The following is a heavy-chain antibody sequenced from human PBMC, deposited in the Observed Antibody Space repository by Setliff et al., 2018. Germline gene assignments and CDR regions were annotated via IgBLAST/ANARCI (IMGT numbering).Heavy chain of an antibody. V-gene: IGHV2-5*01. J-gene: IGHJ4*02. Sequence: SGPTLVNPTQTLTLTCTFSGFSLSTTGVGVGWIRQPPGKALEWLALIYWNDDKRYSPSLKSRLTITKDTSKNQVVLTMTNMDPVDTATYYCARILLKDYYDSSGYSDYWGQGTLVTVSS. D-gene: IGHD3-22*01. CDR1: GFSLSTTGVG. CDR3: ARILLKDYYDSSGYSDY. CDR2: IYWNDDK.